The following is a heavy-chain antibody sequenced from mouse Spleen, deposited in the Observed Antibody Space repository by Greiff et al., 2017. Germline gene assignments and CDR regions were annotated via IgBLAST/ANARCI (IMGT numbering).Heavy chain of an antibody. Sequence: QVQLKETGPGLVAPSQSLSITCTVSGFSLTSYGVHWVRQPPGKGLEWLVVIWSDGSTNYNSALKSRLSISKDNSKSQVFLKMNSLQTDDTAMYYCARHYYGRGAMDYWGQGTSVTVSS. V-gene: IGHV2-6-1*01. CDR2: IWSDGST. CDR1: GFSLTSYG. D-gene: IGHD1-1*01. J-gene: IGHJ4*01. CDR3: ARHYYGRGAMDY.